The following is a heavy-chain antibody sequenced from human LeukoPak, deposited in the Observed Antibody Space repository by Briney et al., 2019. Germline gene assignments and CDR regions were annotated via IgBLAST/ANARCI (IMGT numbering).Heavy chain of an antibody. CDR2: IKQDGSEK. Sequence: GGSLRLSCAASGFTFSSYWMSWVRQAPGKGLEWVANIKQDGSEKYYVDSVKGRFTISRDNAKNSLYLQMNSLRAEDTAVYYCASLAYDFWSGYYPFDYWGQGTLVTVSS. D-gene: IGHD3-3*01. CDR3: ASLAYDFWSGYYPFDY. J-gene: IGHJ4*02. CDR1: GFTFSSYW. V-gene: IGHV3-7*01.